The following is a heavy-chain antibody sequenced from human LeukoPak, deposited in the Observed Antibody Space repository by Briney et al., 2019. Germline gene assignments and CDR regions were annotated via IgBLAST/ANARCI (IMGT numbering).Heavy chain of an antibody. Sequence: GASVKVSCKASGYTFTNYGISWVRQAPGQGLEWMGWISAYNGNTNYAQKLQGRVTMSTDTSTSTAYMELRSLRSDDTAVYYCARDIGYCSGGRCHPYYMDVWGKGTTVTVSS. CDR2: ISAYNGNT. V-gene: IGHV1-18*01. CDR3: ARDIGYCSGGRCHPYYMDV. CDR1: GYTFTNYG. D-gene: IGHD2-15*01. J-gene: IGHJ6*03.